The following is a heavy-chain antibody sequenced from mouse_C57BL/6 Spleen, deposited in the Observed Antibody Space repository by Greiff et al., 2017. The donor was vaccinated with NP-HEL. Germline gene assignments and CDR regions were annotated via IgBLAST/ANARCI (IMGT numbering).Heavy chain of an antibody. CDR1: GFTFSDYY. J-gene: IGHJ4*01. Sequence: EVMLVESEGGLVQPGSSMKLSCTASGFTFSDYYMAWVRQVPEKGLDWVANINYDGSSTYYLDSLKSRFIISRDNAKNILYLQMSSLKSEDTATYYCASVYGNYERYAMDYWGQGTSVTVSS. CDR2: INYDGSST. V-gene: IGHV5-16*01. D-gene: IGHD2-1*01. CDR3: ASVYGNYERYAMDY.